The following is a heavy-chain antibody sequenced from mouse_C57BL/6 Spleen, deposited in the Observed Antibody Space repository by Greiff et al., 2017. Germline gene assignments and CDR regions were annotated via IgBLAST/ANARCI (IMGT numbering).Heavy chain of an antibody. V-gene: IGHV5-9-1*02. D-gene: IGHD2-4*01. CDR3: TRDYDRAWFAY. CDR2: ISSGGDYI. CDR1: GFTFSSYA. J-gene: IGHJ3*01. Sequence: EVKLEESGEGLVKPGGSLKLSCAASGFTFSSYAMSWVRQTPEKRLEWVAYISSGGDYIYYADTVKGRFTISRDNARNTLYLQMSSLKSEDTAMYYCTRDYDRAWFAYWGQGTLVTVSA.